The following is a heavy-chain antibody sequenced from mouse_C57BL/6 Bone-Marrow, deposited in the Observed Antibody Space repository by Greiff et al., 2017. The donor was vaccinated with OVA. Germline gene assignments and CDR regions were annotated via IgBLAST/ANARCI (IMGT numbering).Heavy chain of an antibody. CDR3: ARRGYYYGSSYGFAY. CDR1: GYTFTSYW. V-gene: IGHV1-64*01. D-gene: IGHD1-1*01. J-gene: IGHJ3*01. CDR2: IHPNSGST. Sequence: VQLQQPGAELVKPGASVKLSCKASGYTFTSYWMHWVKQRPGQGLEWIGMIHPNSGSTNYNEKFKSKATLTVDKSSSTAYMQLSSLTSEDSAVYDCARRGYYYGSSYGFAYWGQGTLVTVSA.